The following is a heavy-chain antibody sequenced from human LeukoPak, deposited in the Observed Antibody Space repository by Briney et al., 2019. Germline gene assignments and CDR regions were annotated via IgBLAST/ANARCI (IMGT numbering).Heavy chain of an antibody. CDR2: INPNSGDT. Sequence: GASVKVSCKASGYTFTGHYMHWVRQAPGQGLEWMGCINPNSGDTNYAQKFQGRVTMTRATSISTAYMELSRLSFDDTAVYYCAREAVIRGIIITNFDYWGQGTLVTVSS. V-gene: IGHV1-2*02. CDR3: AREAVIRGIIITNFDY. CDR1: GYTFTGHY. D-gene: IGHD3-10*01. J-gene: IGHJ4*02.